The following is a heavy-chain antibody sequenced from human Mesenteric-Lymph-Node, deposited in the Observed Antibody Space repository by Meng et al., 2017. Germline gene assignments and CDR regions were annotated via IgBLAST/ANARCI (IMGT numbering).Heavy chain of an antibody. J-gene: IGHJ5*02. CDR3: ATFSVAKT. CDR2: VEYDGSGQ. V-gene: IGHV3-30*03. D-gene: IGHD5-12*01. CDR1: GFTFGSFA. Sequence: GESLKISCAASGFTFGSFAMSWARQAPGKGLEWVAVVEYDGSGQDYADSVKGRFIISRDNSKNTLYLQINSLRVEDTAMYYCATFSVAKTWGQGMLVTVSS.